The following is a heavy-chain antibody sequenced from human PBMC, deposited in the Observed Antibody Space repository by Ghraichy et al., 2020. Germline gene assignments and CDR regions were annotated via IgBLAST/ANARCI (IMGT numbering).Heavy chain of an antibody. V-gene: IGHV1-18*04. CDR2: ISAYNGNT. CDR1: GYTFTSYG. Sequence: ASVKVSCKASGYTFTSYGISWVRQAPGQGLEWMGWISAYNGNTNYAQKLQGRVTMTTDTSTSTAYMELRSLRSDDTAVYYCARARVYYYDSSGYPDAFDIWGQGTMVTVSS. D-gene: IGHD3-22*01. CDR3: ARARVYYYDSSGYPDAFDI. J-gene: IGHJ3*02.